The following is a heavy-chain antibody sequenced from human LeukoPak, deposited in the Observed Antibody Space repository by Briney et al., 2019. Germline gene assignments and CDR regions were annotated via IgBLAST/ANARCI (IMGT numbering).Heavy chain of an antibody. V-gene: IGHV5-51*01. Sequence: GESLKISCKGSGYSFTSYWIGWVRQMPVKGLEWMGIIYPGDSHTRYSPSFQGQVTISADKSISTAYLQWGSLKASDTAIYYCARPADSSGYYYVAYWGQGTLVTVSS. CDR2: IYPGDSHT. J-gene: IGHJ4*02. CDR1: GYSFTSYW. CDR3: ARPADSSGYYYVAY. D-gene: IGHD3-22*01.